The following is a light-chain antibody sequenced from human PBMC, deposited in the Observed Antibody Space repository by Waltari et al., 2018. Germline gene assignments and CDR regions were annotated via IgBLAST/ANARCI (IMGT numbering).Light chain of an antibody. CDR2: EDT. CDR3: QAWDSRTEV. Sequence: SYDLTHPPSVSVSPGQTASITCSGDHLGDKYACWYQQRPGQSPVLVIYEDTKRPSGIPERFSGSNSGNTATLTISGTQAIDEADYYCQAWDSRTEVFGGGTKLTVL. CDR1: HLGDKY. J-gene: IGLJ2*01. V-gene: IGLV3-1*01.